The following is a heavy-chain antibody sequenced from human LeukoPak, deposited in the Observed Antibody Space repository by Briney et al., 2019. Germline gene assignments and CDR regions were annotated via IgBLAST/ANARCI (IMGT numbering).Heavy chain of an antibody. V-gene: IGHV3-21*01. CDR2: ISSSSSYI. J-gene: IGHJ3*02. D-gene: IGHD7-27*01. CDR1: GFTFSSYN. Sequence: GGSLRLSCAASGFTFSSYNMNWVRQAPGKGLEWVSSISSSSSYIYYADSVKGRFTISRDNAKNSLYLQMNSLRAEDTAVYYCARDTNWGSIAFDIWGQGTMVTVSS. CDR3: ARDTNWGSIAFDI.